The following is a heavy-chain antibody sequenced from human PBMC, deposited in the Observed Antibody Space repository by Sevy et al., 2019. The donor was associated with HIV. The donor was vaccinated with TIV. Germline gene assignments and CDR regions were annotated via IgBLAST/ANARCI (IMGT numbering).Heavy chain of an antibody. V-gene: IGHV3-30-3*01. D-gene: IGHD2-15*01. J-gene: IGHJ4*02. CDR2: ISYDGNYE. CDR3: ARDAGLTKSGANIWAFDY. Sequence: GGSLRLSCAAFGFTFRSYAMHWVRQAPGKGLEWVAVISYDGNYENYADSEKGRFTISRDNSKNTLYLQMNSLRAEDTAVYYCARDAGLTKSGANIWAFDYWGQGALVTVSS. CDR1: GFTFRSYA.